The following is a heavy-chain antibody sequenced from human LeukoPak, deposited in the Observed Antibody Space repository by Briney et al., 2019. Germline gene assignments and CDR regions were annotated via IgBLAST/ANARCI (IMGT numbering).Heavy chain of an antibody. V-gene: IGHV3-74*01. J-gene: IGHJ4*02. Sequence: GGSLRLSCAASGFTVSSYWMHWVRQPPGKELLWVARINVEGNYMDYAESVKGRSTISRDSAKNTLYLQMNSLGAEDTAVYSCARDLTGPYDHWGQGTLVTVSS. CDR3: ARDLTGPYDH. CDR2: INVEGNYM. CDR1: GFTVSSYW. D-gene: IGHD3-22*01.